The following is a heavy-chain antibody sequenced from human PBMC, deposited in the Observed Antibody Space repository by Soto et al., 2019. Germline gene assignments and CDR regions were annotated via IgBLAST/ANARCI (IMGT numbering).Heavy chain of an antibody. CDR2: IYYSGST. CDR3: ARGEDYYDSSGYFDY. CDR1: GGSISSGGYY. V-gene: IGHV4-31*03. Sequence: QVQLQESGPGLVKPSQTLSLTCTVSGGSISSGGYYWSWIRQHPGKGLEWIGYIYYSGSTYYNPSLKSRVTIXXYXSXXQFSLKLSSVTAADTAVYYCARGEDYYDSSGYFDYWGQGTLVTVSS. J-gene: IGHJ4*02. D-gene: IGHD3-22*01.